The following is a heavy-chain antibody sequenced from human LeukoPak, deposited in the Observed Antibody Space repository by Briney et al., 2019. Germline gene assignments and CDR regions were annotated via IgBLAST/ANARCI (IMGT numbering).Heavy chain of an antibody. D-gene: IGHD3-10*01. CDR1: GFTFSNAW. V-gene: IGHV4-34*01. CDR3: ARSLYGSGSYYNWFDP. J-gene: IGHJ5*02. Sequence: TGGSLRLSCAASGFTFSNAWMSWIRQPPGKGLEWIGEINHSGSTNYNPSLKSRVTILVDTSKNQFSLKLSSVAAADTAVYYCARSLYGSGSYYNWFDPWGQGTLVTVSS. CDR2: INHSGST.